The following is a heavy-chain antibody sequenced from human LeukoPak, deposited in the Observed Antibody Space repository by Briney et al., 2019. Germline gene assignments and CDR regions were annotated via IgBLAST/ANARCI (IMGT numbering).Heavy chain of an antibody. Sequence: SGTLSLTCAVSGGSISSSNWWSWVRQPPGKGLEWIGEINHSGSTNYNPSLKSRVTISVDTSKNQFSLKLSSVTAADTAVYYCAKDNPLDYWGQGTLVIVSS. V-gene: IGHV4-4*02. CDR2: INHSGST. CDR3: AKDNPLDY. CDR1: GGSISSSNW. J-gene: IGHJ4*02.